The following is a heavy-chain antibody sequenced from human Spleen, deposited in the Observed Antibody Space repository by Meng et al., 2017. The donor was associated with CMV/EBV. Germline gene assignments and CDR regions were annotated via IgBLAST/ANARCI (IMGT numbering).Heavy chain of an antibody. CDR2: INPNSGDT. V-gene: IGHV1-2*02. J-gene: IGHJ4*02. CDR1: GYTFSSYG. CDR3: ARDRRLSSGYFYYFEY. Sequence: ASVKVSCKASGYTFSSYGINWVRQAPGQGLEWLGWINPNSGDTDYAQKFRGRVTMTRDASITTAFMELSGLKSDDTAVYYCARDRRLSSGYFYYFEYWGQGTLVTVSS. D-gene: IGHD6-19*01.